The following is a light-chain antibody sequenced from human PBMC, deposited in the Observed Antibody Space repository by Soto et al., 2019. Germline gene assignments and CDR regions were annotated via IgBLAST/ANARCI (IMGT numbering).Light chain of an antibody. V-gene: IGLV2-14*01. J-gene: IGLJ2*01. CDR3: SSFTSTTTVGI. CDR2: EVS. Sequence: QSALTQPASVSASPGQAITISCTGTSNDIGAYNYVSWYQQHPGKAPKLVIYEVSNRPSGVSVRFSGSKSGNTASLTTSGLRAEDEAEYYCSSFTSTTTVGIFGGGTKLTVL. CDR1: SNDIGAYNY.